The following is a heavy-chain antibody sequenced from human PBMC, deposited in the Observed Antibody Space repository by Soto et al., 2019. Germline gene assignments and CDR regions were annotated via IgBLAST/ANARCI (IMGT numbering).Heavy chain of an antibody. CDR2: IHHSGST. J-gene: IGHJ4*02. CDR1: GGSISSGVYY. D-gene: IGHD2-21*02. V-gene: IGHV4-31*03. CDR3: PRSRESGSGGHCYLYF. Sequence: SETLSLTCTVSGGSISSGVYYWNWIRQDPGKGLEWIGYIHHSGSTYYNPSLKSRVTISVDTSKNQFSLKLSSVTAADTAVYYCPRSRESGSGGHCYLYFWGKGPLVPVS.